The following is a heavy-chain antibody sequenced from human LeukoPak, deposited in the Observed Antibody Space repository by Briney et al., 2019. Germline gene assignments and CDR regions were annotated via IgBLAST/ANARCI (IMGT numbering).Heavy chain of an antibody. CDR3: ARTGPGIAVAGRGYYFDY. V-gene: IGHV3-53*01. CDR1: GFTFSSNY. D-gene: IGHD6-19*01. Sequence: GGSLRLSCAASGFTFSSNYMSWVRQAPGKGLEWVSVIYSGGSTYYADSVKGRFTISRDNSKNTLYLQMNSLRAEDTAVYYCARTGPGIAVAGRGYYFDYWGQGTLVTVSS. J-gene: IGHJ4*02. CDR2: IYSGGST.